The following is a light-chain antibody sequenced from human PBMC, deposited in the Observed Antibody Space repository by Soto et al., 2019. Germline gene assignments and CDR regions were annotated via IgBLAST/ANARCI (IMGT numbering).Light chain of an antibody. J-gene: IGKJ4*01. CDR1: QSVSSSY. CDR2: GAS. Sequence: EIVLTQSPGTLSLSPGERATLSCRASQSVSSSYLAWYQQKPGQAPRLLIYGASSRATGIPDRFSGSGSGTDFTLTISRLEPEDFAVYYWQHWGTFGGGTKVEIK. CDR3: QHWGT. V-gene: IGKV3-20*01.